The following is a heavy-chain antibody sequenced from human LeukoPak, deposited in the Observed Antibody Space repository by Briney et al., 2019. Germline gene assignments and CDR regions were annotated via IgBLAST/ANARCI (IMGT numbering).Heavy chain of an antibody. J-gene: IGHJ4*02. CDR2: IDTKTGNP. CDR3: AIHPSDSSGYFSY. CDR1: SYIFINYG. V-gene: IGHV7-4-1*02. Sequence: ASVKVSCKASSYIFINYGISWVRQAPGQGLEYMGWIDTKTGNPTYAQGFTGRFVFSLDTSVSTAYLQISSLKAEDTAVYYCAIHPSDSSGYFSYWGQGALVTVSS. D-gene: IGHD3-22*01.